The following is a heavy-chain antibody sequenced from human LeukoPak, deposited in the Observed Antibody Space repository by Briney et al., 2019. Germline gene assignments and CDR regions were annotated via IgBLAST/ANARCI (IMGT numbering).Heavy chain of an antibody. CDR2: ISAYNGNT. J-gene: IGHJ5*02. CDR3: ARLATYYYDSSGYP. D-gene: IGHD3-22*01. V-gene: IGHV1-18*01. CDR1: GYTFTSYG. Sequence: ASVKVSCKASGYTFTSYGISWVRQAPGQGLEWMGWISAYNGNTNYAQKLQGRVTMTTDTSTSTAYMELSSLRSEDTAVYYCARLATYYYDSSGYPWGQGTLVTVSS.